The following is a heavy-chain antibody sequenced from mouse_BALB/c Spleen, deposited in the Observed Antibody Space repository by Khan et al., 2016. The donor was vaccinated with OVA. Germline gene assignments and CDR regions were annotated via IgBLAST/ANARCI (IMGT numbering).Heavy chain of an antibody. D-gene: IGHD6-1*01. CDR3: ARTSSYGYSDV. J-gene: IGHJ1*01. Sequence: QIQLVQSGPELKKPGETVKISCKASGYTFTNYGMNWVKQAPGKGLTWMGWINTYTGEPTYADDFKGRFVFSLETSASTAYLQISNLKNENMTTKCCARTSSYGYSDVWGEGTTVTVSS. V-gene: IGHV9-1*02. CDR2: INTYTGEP. CDR1: GYTFTNYG.